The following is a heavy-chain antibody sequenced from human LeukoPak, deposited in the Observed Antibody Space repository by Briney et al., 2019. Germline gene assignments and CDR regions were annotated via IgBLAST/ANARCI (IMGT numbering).Heavy chain of an antibody. V-gene: IGHV4-34*01. CDR2: INHSGST. CDR1: GGSFSGYY. Sequence: SETLSLTCAVYGGSFSGYYWSWIRQPPGKGLEWIGEINHSGSTNYNPSLKSRVTISVDTSKNQFSLKLSSVTAADTAVYYCARDVSAAGDAFDTWGQGTMVTVSS. D-gene: IGHD6-13*01. J-gene: IGHJ3*02. CDR3: ARDVSAAGDAFDT.